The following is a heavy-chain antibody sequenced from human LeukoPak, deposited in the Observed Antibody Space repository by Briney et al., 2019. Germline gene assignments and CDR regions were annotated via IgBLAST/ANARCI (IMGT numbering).Heavy chain of an antibody. J-gene: IGHJ6*02. CDR3: ARDIVVVPAAGNYYYYGMDV. CDR1: GFTFSDYY. V-gene: IGHV3-33*08. D-gene: IGHD2-2*01. Sequence: GGSLRLSCAASGFTFSDYYMSWIRQAPGKGLEWVAVIWYDGSNKYYADSVKGRFTISRDNSKNTLYLQMNSLRAEDTAVYYCARDIVVVPAAGNYYYYGMDVWGQGTTVTVSS. CDR2: IWYDGSNK.